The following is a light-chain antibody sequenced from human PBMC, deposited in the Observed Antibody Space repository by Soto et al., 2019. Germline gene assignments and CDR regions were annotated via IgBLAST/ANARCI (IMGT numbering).Light chain of an antibody. CDR3: SSLTSGSTRV. Sequence: QSALTQPASVSGSPGQSIAISCTGTSGDVGGYDYVSWYQQHPDTAPKLMIYEVTNRPSWVSNRFSGSKSGNTASLTISGLQPEDEADYYCSSLTSGSTRVFGSGTKVTVL. V-gene: IGLV2-14*01. CDR2: EVT. J-gene: IGLJ1*01. CDR1: SGDVGGYDY.